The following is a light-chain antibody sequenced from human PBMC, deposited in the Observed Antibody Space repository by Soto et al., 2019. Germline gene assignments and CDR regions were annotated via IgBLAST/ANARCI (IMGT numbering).Light chain of an antibody. Sequence: DIQLTQSPSFLSASVGDRVTITCRASQGISSFLAWYQQKPGGTPKLLIYAASTLQSGVPSRFSGSGSGTDLTLTITSLQPEDFAIYYCQQLHTYPYTFGQGTKLEIK. CDR2: AAS. V-gene: IGKV1-9*01. J-gene: IGKJ2*01. CDR1: QGISSF. CDR3: QQLHTYPYT.